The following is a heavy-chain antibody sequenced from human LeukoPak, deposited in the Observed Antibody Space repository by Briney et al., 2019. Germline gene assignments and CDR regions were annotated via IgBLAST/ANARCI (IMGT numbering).Heavy chain of an antibody. CDR1: GGSINSYY. CDR2: IYYSGST. D-gene: IGHD2-2*02. J-gene: IGHJ3*02. CDR3: ARSTASHGYCSSTSCYTAFDI. Sequence: SETLSLTCTVSGGSINSYYWSWIRQPPGKGLEWIGYIYYSGSTNYNPSLKSRVTISVDTSKNQFSLKLSSVTAADTAVYYCARSTASHGYCSSTSCYTAFDIWGQGTMVTVSS. V-gene: IGHV4-59*01.